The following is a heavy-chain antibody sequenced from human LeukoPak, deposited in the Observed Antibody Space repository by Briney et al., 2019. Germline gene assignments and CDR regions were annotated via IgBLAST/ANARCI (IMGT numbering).Heavy chain of an antibody. V-gene: IGHV3-23*01. Sequence: RRSLRLSCAASGFTSSSYATSWVRQAPGKGLEWVSAISGSGGSTYNADSARGRFTTSRDNSKNTLYLQMSSLRAEDTAVYYCAKDVSSSWYYFDYCGQGALVTVSS. D-gene: IGHD6-13*01. J-gene: IGHJ4*02. CDR2: ISGSGGST. CDR1: GFTSSSYA. CDR3: AKDVSSSWYYFDY.